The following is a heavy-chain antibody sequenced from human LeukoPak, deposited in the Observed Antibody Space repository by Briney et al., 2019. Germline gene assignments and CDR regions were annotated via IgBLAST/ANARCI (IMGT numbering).Heavy chain of an antibody. D-gene: IGHD6-13*01. V-gene: IGHV3-23*01. CDR3: VKGSGSSRYGFDY. Sequence: PGGSLRLSCAVSGFTFSSNAMSSVRQAPGKRLEWVSGISGGGGSTYYADSVKGRFTISRDDSKNTLYLQMNSLGAEDTVVYYCVKGSGSSRYGFDYWGQGTLVTVSS. J-gene: IGHJ4*02. CDR2: ISGGGGST. CDR1: GFTFSSNA.